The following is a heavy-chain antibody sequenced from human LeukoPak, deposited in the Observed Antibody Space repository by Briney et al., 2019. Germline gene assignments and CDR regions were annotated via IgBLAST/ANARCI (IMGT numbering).Heavy chain of an antibody. J-gene: IGHJ4*02. V-gene: IGHV4-34*01. CDR3: ARGLWGFDY. D-gene: IGHD3-16*01. CDR2: INHSGST. CDR1: GGSFSGYY. Sequence: PSETLSLTCAVYGGSFSGYYWSWIRQPPGKGLEWIGEINHSGSTNYNPSLKSRVTISVDTSKNQFSLKLSSVTAADTAVYYCARGLWGFDYWGQGTLVTVSS.